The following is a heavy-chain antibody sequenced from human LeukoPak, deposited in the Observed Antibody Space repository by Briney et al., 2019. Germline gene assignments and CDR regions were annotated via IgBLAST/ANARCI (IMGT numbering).Heavy chain of an antibody. Sequence: GGSLRLSCAASGFTFSSYWMHWVRQAPGKGLVWVSRINSDGSSTSYADSVKGRFTISRDNSKNTLYLQMNSLRAEDTAVYFCARDYHDTSGYYSLAYWGQGTLVTVSS. J-gene: IGHJ4*02. CDR2: INSDGSST. CDR1: GFTFSSYW. D-gene: IGHD3-22*01. CDR3: ARDYHDTSGYYSLAY. V-gene: IGHV3-74*01.